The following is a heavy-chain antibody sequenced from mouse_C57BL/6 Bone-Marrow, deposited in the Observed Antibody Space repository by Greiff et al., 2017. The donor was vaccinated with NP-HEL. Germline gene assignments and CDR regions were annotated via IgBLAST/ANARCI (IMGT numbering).Heavy chain of an antibody. CDR2: FHPYNDDT. V-gene: IGHV1-47*01. CDR3: ARGGNYWYYFDY. CDR1: GYTFTTYP. J-gene: IGHJ2*01. Sequence: VKLQQSGAELVKPGASVKMSCKASGYTFTTYPIEWVKQNPGKSLEWIGNFHPYNDDTEYNEKFKNKATLTVEKSSSTVYLELSRLTSDDSSVYYCARGGNYWYYFDYWGQGTTLTVSS. D-gene: IGHD2-1*01.